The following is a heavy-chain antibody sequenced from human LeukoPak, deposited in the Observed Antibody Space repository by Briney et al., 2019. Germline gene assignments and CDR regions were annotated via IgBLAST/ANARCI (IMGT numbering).Heavy chain of an antibody. CDR3: ARGLLGATTRNWFDP. D-gene: IGHD1-26*01. J-gene: IGHJ5*02. CDR2: ISSSSSYI. V-gene: IGHV3-21*01. CDR1: GFTFSSYA. Sequence: GGSLRLSCAASGFTFSSYAMHWVRQPPGKGLEWVSSISSSSSYIYYADSVKGRFTISRDNAKNSLYLQMDNLRAADTAVYYCARGLLGATTRNWFDPWGQGTLVTVSS.